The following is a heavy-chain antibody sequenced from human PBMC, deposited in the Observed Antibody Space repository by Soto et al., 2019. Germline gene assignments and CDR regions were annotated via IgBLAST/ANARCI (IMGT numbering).Heavy chain of an antibody. Sequence: QVQLVQSGAEVKKPGSSVTVSCKASGGTFSTYTITWVRQAPGQGLEWMGRIIPFLDVTNYAQKFQGRVTITADKSTSTVYMELTSLRSDDTAVYYCARLTCRGYGCYSLTWGNNHFDYWGQGTLVSVSS. CDR2: IIPFLDVT. D-gene: IGHD2-15*01. V-gene: IGHV1-69*02. CDR3: ARLTCRGYGCYSLTWGNNHFDY. J-gene: IGHJ4*02. CDR1: GGTFSTYT.